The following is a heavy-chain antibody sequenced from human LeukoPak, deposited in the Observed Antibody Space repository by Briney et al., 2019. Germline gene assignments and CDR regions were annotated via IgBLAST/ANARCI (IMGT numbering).Heavy chain of an antibody. Sequence: GGALTLSCAASRFTFSRYAMSGVRQAPGKGVEWVSAISGSGGSTYYADPVKGRFTISRDNSKNTLYLQMNSLRAEDTAVYYCAKASAMIVVVSKHFDYWGQGTLVTVSS. D-gene: IGHD3-22*01. J-gene: IGHJ4*02. CDR1: RFTFSRYA. CDR2: ISGSGGST. V-gene: IGHV3-23*01. CDR3: AKASAMIVVVSKHFDY.